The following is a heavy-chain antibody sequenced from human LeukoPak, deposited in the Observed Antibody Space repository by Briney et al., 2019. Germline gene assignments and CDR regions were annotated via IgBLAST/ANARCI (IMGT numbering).Heavy chain of an antibody. J-gene: IGHJ4*02. CDR3: ASLYYGAADY. Sequence: GGSLRLSVAASGLTFNDYSMSWIRQPPGKGRNGVSYINSRGKTIYYAYSVKGRFTISRDNAKSSLYLQMNSKRAEDTAVYYCASLYYGAADYWGQGTLVTVSS. CDR1: GLTFNDYS. D-gene: IGHD4-17*01. CDR2: INSRGKTI. V-gene: IGHV3-11*01.